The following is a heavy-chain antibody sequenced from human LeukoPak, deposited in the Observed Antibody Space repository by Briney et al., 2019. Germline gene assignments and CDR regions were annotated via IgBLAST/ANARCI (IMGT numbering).Heavy chain of an antibody. CDR2: IWYDGTNK. CDR3: ARAYHVVVPAARENWFDP. J-gene: IGHJ5*02. CDR1: GFSFSSYG. D-gene: IGHD2-2*01. Sequence: PGGSLRLSCAASGFSFSSYGMHWVRQAPGKGLEWVAVIWYDGTNKYYADSVKGRFTISRDNSKNTLYLQMNSLRAEDTAVYYCARAYHVVVPAARENWFDPWGQGTLVTVSS. V-gene: IGHV3-33*01.